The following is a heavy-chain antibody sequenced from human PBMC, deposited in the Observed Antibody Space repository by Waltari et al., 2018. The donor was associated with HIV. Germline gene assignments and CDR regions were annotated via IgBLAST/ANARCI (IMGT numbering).Heavy chain of an antibody. J-gene: IGHJ4*02. CDR2: ISYSGST. Sequence: QVQLRESGPGLVKPSETLSLTCTVSIGSISSYYWSWIRQPPGKGLAWIASISYSGSTHYNPSLKSRVTISVDTSKNQFSLSLSSVTAADTAVYYCARGSVTDRYYDYWGQGILVTVSS. CDR3: ARGSVTDRYYDY. V-gene: IGHV4-59*01. CDR1: IGSISSYY. D-gene: IGHD4-17*01.